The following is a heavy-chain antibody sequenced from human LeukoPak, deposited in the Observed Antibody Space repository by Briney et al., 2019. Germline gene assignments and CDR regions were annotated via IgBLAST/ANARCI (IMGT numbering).Heavy chain of an antibody. CDR3: ARAPRSSGWYHYYYYYMDV. CDR1: GFTFSDYY. D-gene: IGHD6-19*01. J-gene: IGHJ6*03. V-gene: IGHV3-11*04. Sequence: PGGSLRLSCAASGFTFSDYYMSWIRQAPGKGLEWVSYISSSGSTIYYADSVKGRFTISRDNAKNSLYLQMNSLRAEDTAVYYCARAPRSSGWYHYYYYYMDVWGKGTTVTISS. CDR2: ISSSGSTI.